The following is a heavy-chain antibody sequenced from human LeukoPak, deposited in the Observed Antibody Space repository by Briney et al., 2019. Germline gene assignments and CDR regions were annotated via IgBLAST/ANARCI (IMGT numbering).Heavy chain of an antibody. CDR1: GFTFSNYW. CDR3: ARWRSIRYYFDY. Sequence: GGSLRLSCAASGFTFSNYWMSWVRQAPGKGLEWVAKIKEDGSEKHYVDSVKGRFTISRNNAKNSLHLHMNSLRAEDTAVYYCARWRSIRYYFDYWGQGTLVTVSS. D-gene: IGHD2-2*01. CDR2: IKEDGSEK. V-gene: IGHV3-7*01. J-gene: IGHJ4*02.